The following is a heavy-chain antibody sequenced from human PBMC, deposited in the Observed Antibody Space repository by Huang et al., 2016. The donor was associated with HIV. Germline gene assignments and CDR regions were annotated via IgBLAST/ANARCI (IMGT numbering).Heavy chain of an antibody. CDR3: AKADSGAAAGSLVDY. CDR1: GFTFSSYA. V-gene: IGHV3-23*01. J-gene: IGHJ4*02. CDR2: ITGRGSSS. Sequence: EVQLLESGGGLVQPGGSLRLSCAASGFTFSSYAMGWVRQAPGKWLEWVGSITGRGSSSNYADAVKGRFTIARDNSKNTLYLQMNSLRAEDTAIYYCAKADSGAAAGSLVDYWGQGTLVTVSS. D-gene: IGHD6-13*01.